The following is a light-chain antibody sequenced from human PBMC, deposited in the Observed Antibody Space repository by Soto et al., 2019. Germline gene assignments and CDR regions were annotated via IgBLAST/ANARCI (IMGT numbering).Light chain of an antibody. V-gene: IGKV4-1*01. CDR3: QQYYSTPPVT. CDR2: WAS. CDR1: QSVLYSYNNKNY. J-gene: IGKJ3*01. Sequence: DIVMTQSPDSLAVSLGERATINCKSSQSVLYSYNNKNYLAWYQQKPGQPPKLLIYWASTRESGVPDRFSGSGSGTDFPLTISSLQAEDVAVYYCQQYYSTPPVTFGPGTKVDIK.